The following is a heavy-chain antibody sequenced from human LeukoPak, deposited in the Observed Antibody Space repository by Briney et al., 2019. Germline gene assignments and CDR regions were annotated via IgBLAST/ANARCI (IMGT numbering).Heavy chain of an antibody. CDR3: ARGKWELLEGIGY. CDR1: GGTFSSYA. V-gene: IGHV1-69*05. D-gene: IGHD1-26*01. CDR2: IIPIFGTA. J-gene: IGHJ4*02. Sequence: GASVKVSCKASGGTFSSYAISWVRQAPGQGLEWMGGIIPIFGTANYAQKFQGRVTITTDESTSTAYMELSSLRSEDTAVYYCARGKWELLEGIGYWGQGTLVTVSS.